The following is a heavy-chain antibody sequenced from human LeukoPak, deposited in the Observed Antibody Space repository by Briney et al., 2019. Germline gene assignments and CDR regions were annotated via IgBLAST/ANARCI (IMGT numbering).Heavy chain of an antibody. CDR1: GLPFSRHA. CDR3: ARELAGHYYGSGSSFDY. V-gene: IGHV3-48*04. CDR2: ISGPSTTK. Sequence: GGSLRLSCVVSGLPFSRHALNWVRQAPGKGLEWVSYISGPSTTKYYAASVKGRFTISRDNAKNSLYLQMNSLRAEDTAVYYCARELAGHYYGSGSSFDYWGQGTLVTVSS. D-gene: IGHD3-10*01. J-gene: IGHJ4*02.